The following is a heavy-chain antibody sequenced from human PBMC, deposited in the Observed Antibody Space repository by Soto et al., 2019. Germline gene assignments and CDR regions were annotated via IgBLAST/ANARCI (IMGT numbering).Heavy chain of an antibody. V-gene: IGHV3-23*01. CDR1: GFTFSSYA. J-gene: IGHJ6*03. D-gene: IGHD4-17*01. CDR2: ISGSGGST. CDR3: AKIGGDELYYMDV. Sequence: GGSLRLSCAASGFTFSSYAMSWVRQAPGKGLEWVSAISGSGGSTYYADSVKGRFTISGDNSKNTLYLQMNSLRAEDTAVYYCAKIGGDELYYMDVWGKGTTVTVSS.